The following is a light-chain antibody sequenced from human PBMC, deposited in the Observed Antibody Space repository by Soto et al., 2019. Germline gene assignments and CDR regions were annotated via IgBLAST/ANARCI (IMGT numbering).Light chain of an antibody. CDR2: DTT. Sequence: VLTQTPATLSLSPGDRATLTCTSSQSVSTYLAWYRQVPGQPPRHLMYDTTNRAAGIPPRFSGSRSATDFTLTNSSVEPEDFALYYCHQRNTFGQGTRLEIK. V-gene: IGKV3-11*01. J-gene: IGKJ5*01. CDR1: QSVSTY. CDR3: HQRNT.